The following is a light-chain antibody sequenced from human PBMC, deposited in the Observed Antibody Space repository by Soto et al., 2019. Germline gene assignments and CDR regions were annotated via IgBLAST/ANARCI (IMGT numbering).Light chain of an antibody. CDR1: QSVSSSY. CDR2: GAS. CDR3: QHYGSSFT. J-gene: IGKJ3*01. Sequence: EIVLTQSPGTLSLSPGERATLSCRASQSVSSSYLAWYQQKPGQAPRLLIYGASSRATGIPDRFSGSGSGTDVTLTISRLEPEYFAVYYCQHYGSSFTFGPGTKVDIK. V-gene: IGKV3-20*01.